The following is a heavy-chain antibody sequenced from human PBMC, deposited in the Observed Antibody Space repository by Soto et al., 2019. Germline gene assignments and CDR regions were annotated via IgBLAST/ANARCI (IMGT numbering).Heavy chain of an antibody. CDR3: ARELVNGYNYYDY. V-gene: IGHV3-33*08. CDR2: IWYDGSNK. D-gene: IGHD5-12*01. CDR1: GFTFSDYA. J-gene: IGHJ4*02. Sequence: GGSLRLSCAASGFTFSDYAMSWVRQAPGKGLEWVAVIWYDGSNKYYADSVKGRFTISRDNSKNTPYLQMNSLRAEDTAVYYCARELVNGYNYYDYWGQGTLVTVSS.